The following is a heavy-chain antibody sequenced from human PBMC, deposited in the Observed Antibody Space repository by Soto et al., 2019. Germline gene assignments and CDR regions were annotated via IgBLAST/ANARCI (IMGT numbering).Heavy chain of an antibody. Sequence: SETLSLTCAVYGGSFSGYYWSWIRQPPGKGLEWIGEINHSGSTNYNPSLKSRVTISVDTSKNQFSLKLSSVTAADTAVYYCARGSSYIVVVPAAIPPRAFDIWSQGTMVTVSS. D-gene: IGHD2-2*02. J-gene: IGHJ3*02. V-gene: IGHV4-34*01. CDR3: ARGSSYIVVVPAAIPPRAFDI. CDR1: GGSFSGYY. CDR2: INHSGST.